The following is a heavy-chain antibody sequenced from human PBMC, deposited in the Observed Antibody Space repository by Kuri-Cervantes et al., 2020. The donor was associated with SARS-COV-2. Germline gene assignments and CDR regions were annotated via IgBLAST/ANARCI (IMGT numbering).Heavy chain of an antibody. CDR2: TYHSDSV. CDR1: GYSISSGYF. CDR3: ARVHDSSGYKSLDI. J-gene: IGHJ3*02. D-gene: IGHD3-22*01. Sequence: SETLSPTCSVSGYSISSGYFWGWIRQPPGKGLEWIGSTYHSDSVFYNPSLRSRVTISVDTSKNQFSLKLSSVTAADTAVYYCARVHDSSGYKSLDIWGQGTMVTVSS. V-gene: IGHV4-38-2*02.